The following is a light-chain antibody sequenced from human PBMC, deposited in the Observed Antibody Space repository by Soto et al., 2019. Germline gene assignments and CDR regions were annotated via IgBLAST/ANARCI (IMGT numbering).Light chain of an antibody. CDR2: DAS. Sequence: EIVLTQSPATLSLSPGERATLSCRASQSVSSYLAWYQQKPGQAPRLLIYDASNRATGIPARFSGSGSGTDFTLTIRSLEPEEFAGYYCQQRSNWPPGFGQGTKVEIK. CDR3: QQRSNWPPG. CDR1: QSVSSY. V-gene: IGKV3-11*01. J-gene: IGKJ1*01.